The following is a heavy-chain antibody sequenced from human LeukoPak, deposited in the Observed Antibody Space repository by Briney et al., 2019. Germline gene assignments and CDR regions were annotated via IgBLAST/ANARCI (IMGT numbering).Heavy chain of an antibody. Sequence: GASVKVSCKTSGYPFRNYDINWVRQATGQGLEWMGWINPHSGKTGYAQKFQGRVTMTTDTSASTAYMELSSLRSEDTAVYYCARLSSHYGDYKVDPWGQGTLVTVSP. J-gene: IGHJ5*02. CDR2: INPHSGKT. D-gene: IGHD4-17*01. V-gene: IGHV1-8*01. CDR1: GYPFRNYD. CDR3: ARLSSHYGDYKVDP.